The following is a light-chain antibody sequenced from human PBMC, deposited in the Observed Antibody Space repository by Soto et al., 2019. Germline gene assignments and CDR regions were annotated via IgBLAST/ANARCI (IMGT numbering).Light chain of an antibody. J-gene: IGKJ1*01. CDR1: QSVDSTY. CDR2: GAS. Sequence: EIVLTQSPGTLSLSLGERGTLSCRASQSVDSTYVTWYQQKPGQAPRLLIYGASGRATGIPDRFSGSGSGTDFTLTISRLEPEDFAVYYCQYYDTFRTFGQGTKVDI. CDR3: QYYDTFRT. V-gene: IGKV3-20*01.